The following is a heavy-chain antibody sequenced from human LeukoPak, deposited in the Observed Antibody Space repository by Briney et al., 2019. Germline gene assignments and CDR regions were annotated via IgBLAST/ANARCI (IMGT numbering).Heavy chain of an antibody. CDR3: ARVGSYWYFDL. J-gene: IGHJ2*01. D-gene: IGHD1-26*01. CDR2: IYSGGST. CDR1: GFTVSSNY. Sequence: GALRLSCAASGFTVSSNYMSWVRQAPGKGLEWVSVIYSGGSTYYADSVKGRFTISRDNSKNTLYLQMNSLRAEDTAVYYCARVGSYWYFDLWGRGTLVTVSS. V-gene: IGHV3-53*01.